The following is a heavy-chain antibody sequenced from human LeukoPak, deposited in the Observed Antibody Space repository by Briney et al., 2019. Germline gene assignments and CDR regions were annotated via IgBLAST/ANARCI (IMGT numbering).Heavy chain of an antibody. Sequence: ASVKVSCKASGYTFTSYGISWVRQAPGQGLEWMGWISAYNGNTNYAQKLQGRVTMTTDTSTSTAYMELRSLRSDDTAVYYCARDKQLDWAHYYYYYMDVWGKGTTVTISS. D-gene: IGHD3-3*01. V-gene: IGHV1-18*01. CDR1: GYTFTSYG. CDR2: ISAYNGNT. CDR3: ARDKQLDWAHYYYYYMDV. J-gene: IGHJ6*03.